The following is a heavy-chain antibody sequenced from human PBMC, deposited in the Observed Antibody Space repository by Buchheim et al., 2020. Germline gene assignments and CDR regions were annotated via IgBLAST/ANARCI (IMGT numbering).Heavy chain of an antibody. V-gene: IGHV1-69*04. CDR3: ARDEAARPKPEDYYYYYYGMDV. D-gene: IGHD6-6*01. CDR2: IIPIVGIA. J-gene: IGHJ6*02. CDR1: GGTFSSYA. Sequence: QVQLVQSGAEVKKPGSSVKVSCKASGGTFSSYAISWVRQAPGQGLEWMGRIIPIVGIANYAQKFQGRVTITADKSTRTAYMELSSLRSEDTAVYYCARDEAARPKPEDYYYYYYGMDVWGQGTT.